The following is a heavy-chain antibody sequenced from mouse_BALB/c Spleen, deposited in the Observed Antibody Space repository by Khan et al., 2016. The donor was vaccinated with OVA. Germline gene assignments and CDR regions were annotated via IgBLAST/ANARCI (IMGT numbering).Heavy chain of an antibody. D-gene: IGHD2-10*01. Sequence: QVQLKQSGPGLVAPSQSLSITCTISGFSLTNYGIHWVRQPPGKGLEWLVLMWSDGSTTYNSALKSRLTISKDNSKSQVFLKMNSHQTDDTAMYFWARQPYSRYNVMDYWGQGTSVTVSS. CDR2: MWSDGST. V-gene: IGHV2-6-1*01. CDR3: ARQPYSRYNVMDY. J-gene: IGHJ4*01. CDR1: GFSLTNYG.